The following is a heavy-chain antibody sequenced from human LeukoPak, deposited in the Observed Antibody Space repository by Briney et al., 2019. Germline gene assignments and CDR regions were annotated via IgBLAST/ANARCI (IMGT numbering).Heavy chain of an antibody. Sequence: SGTLSLTCTVSGGSISSSSYYWGWIRQPPGKGLEWIGTIYYSGSTYYNPSLKSRVTISVDTSKNQFSLKLSSVTAADTAVYYCARHRAGPFDYWGQGTLVTVSS. D-gene: IGHD6-13*01. CDR3: ARHRAGPFDY. V-gene: IGHV4-39*01. J-gene: IGHJ4*02. CDR1: GGSISSSSYY. CDR2: IYYSGST.